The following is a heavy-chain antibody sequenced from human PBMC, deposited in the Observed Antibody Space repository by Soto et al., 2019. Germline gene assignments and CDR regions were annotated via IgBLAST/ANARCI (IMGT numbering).Heavy chain of an antibody. CDR1: GGPISSGGYS. CDR2: IYHSGST. D-gene: IGHD6-19*01. J-gene: IGHJ4*02. V-gene: IGHV4-30-2*01. CDR3: ARAGGLGAVAVDY. Sequence: QLQLQESGSGLVKPSQTLSLTCAVSGGPISSGGYSWSWIRQPPGKGLEWIGYIYHSGSTYYNPSLKGRVTISVDRSKNQFSLKLSSVTAADTAVYYCARAGGLGAVAVDYWGQGTLVTVSS.